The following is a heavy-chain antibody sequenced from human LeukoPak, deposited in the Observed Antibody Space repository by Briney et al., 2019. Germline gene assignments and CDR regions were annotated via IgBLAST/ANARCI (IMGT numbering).Heavy chain of an antibody. CDR2: IWYDGSNK. V-gene: IGHV3-33*06. Sequence: GGSLRLSCAASGFPFSSYGMHWVLQAPGKGLEWVAVIWYDGSNKYYADSVKGRFTISRDNSNNTLYLQMNSLRAEDTGVYYCAKSGEYYDSSGLIGNAFDICGEGTMGTVSS. D-gene: IGHD3-22*01. CDR3: AKSGEYYDSSGLIGNAFDI. CDR1: GFPFSSYG. J-gene: IGHJ3*02.